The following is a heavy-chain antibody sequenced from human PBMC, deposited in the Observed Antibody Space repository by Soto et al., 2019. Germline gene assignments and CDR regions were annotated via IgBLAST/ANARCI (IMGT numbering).Heavy chain of an antibody. D-gene: IGHD2-15*01. J-gene: IGHJ5*02. V-gene: IGHV3-21*01. Sequence: EVQLVESGGGLVKPGGSLRLSCAASGFTFSSYSMNWVRQAPGKGLEWVSSISSSSSYIYYADSVKGRFTISRDNAKNSLYLQMNSLRAEDTAVYYCARGVDVVVVAATDWFDPWGQGTLVTVSS. CDR3: ARGVDVVVVAATDWFDP. CDR1: GFTFSSYS. CDR2: ISSSSSYI.